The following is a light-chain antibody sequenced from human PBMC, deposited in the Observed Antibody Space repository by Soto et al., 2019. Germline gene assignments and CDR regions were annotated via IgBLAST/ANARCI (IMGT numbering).Light chain of an antibody. V-gene: IGKV3-11*01. J-gene: IGKJ2*01. CDR2: DAS. Sequence: EVVLTQSPATLSLSPGDRATLSCWASQSVGNYLAWYQHKVGQAPRLLIYDASSSATGIPARFSGSGSGTDFTLTIGSLEPEDFAVYYCQQRSDWPSFGQGTKLEIK. CDR3: QQRSDWPS. CDR1: QSVGNY.